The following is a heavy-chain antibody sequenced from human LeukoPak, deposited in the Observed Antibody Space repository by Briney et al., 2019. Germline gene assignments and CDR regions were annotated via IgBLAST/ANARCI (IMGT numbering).Heavy chain of an antibody. J-gene: IGHJ6*03. D-gene: IGHD3-3*01. Sequence: GASVKVSCKASGYTFTSYDINWVRQATGQGLEWMGWMNPNSGNTGYAQKSQGRITITRNTSISTAYMEPSSLRSEDTAVYYCARAYLDWDYYYYMDVWGKGTTVTVSS. CDR3: ARAYLDWDYYYYMDV. CDR2: MNPNSGNT. V-gene: IGHV1-8*03. CDR1: GYTFTSYD.